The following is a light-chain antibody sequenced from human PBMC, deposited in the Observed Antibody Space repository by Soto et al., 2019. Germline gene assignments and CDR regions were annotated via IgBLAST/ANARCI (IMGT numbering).Light chain of an antibody. V-gene: IGKV3-11*01. CDR2: DAS. CDR3: QQSSDWPT. Sequence: EIVLTQSPATLSLSPGERATLSCRASQSVSRYLAWYQQKVVQSPRLLIYDASNRATGIPARFSGSGSGTDFTLTISSLEPEDFAVYYCQQSSDWPTFGGGTKVDI. CDR1: QSVSRY. J-gene: IGKJ4*01.